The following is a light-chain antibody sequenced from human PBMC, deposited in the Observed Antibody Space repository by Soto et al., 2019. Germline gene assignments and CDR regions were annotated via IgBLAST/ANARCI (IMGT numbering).Light chain of an antibody. CDR3: ASWDDSLSVL. Sequence: QSVLTQPPSASGTPGQRVTISCSGSSSNIGSNYVYWYQQLPGTAPKLLINSNNQRPSGVPDRFSGSKSGTSASLPISGLRSEDEADYYCASWDDSLSVLFGGGTKLTVL. CDR2: SNN. CDR1: SSNIGSNY. V-gene: IGLV1-47*02. J-gene: IGLJ3*02.